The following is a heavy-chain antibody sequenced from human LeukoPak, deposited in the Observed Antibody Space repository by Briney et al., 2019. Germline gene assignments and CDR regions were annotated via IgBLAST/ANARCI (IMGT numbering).Heavy chain of an antibody. CDR1: GLTFSSHW. J-gene: IGHJ5*02. CDR2: ITNDGSST. CDR3: ARADSSGPNGWFDP. V-gene: IGHV3-74*01. D-gene: IGHD6-19*01. Sequence: PGGSLRLSCAASGLTFSSHWMHWVRQAPGKGLVWVSRITNDGSSTTYADSVKGRFTISRDSAKNMLYLQVNSLRAEDTAVYYCARADSSGPNGWFDPWGQGTLVTVSS.